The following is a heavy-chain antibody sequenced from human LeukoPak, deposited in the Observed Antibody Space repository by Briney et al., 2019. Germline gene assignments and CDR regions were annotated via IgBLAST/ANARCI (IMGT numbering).Heavy chain of an antibody. CDR2: ISGSGHTT. Sequence: HPGGSLRLSRAASGFTFSSYGMSWVRQAPGKGLEWVSAISGSGHTTYYADSVKGRFTVSRDNSKNTLYLQMNSLRAEDTAVYYCAKLPYSGSYYVHAEYFQHWGQGTLVTVSS. J-gene: IGHJ1*01. V-gene: IGHV3-23*01. CDR3: AKLPYSGSYYVHAEYFQH. D-gene: IGHD1-26*01. CDR1: GFTFSSYG.